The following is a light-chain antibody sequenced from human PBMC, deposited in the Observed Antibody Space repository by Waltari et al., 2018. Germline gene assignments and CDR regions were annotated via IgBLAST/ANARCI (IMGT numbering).Light chain of an antibody. Sequence: QSALTQPASVSGTPGQSITISCTGTKSDVGNYNLVSWYQHHPGEAPQLMICEVIKRPSGVSNRFSGSKSGSTASLTSSGLQAEDEADYYCCSYAGSGTYVFGTGTKVTVL. J-gene: IGLJ1*01. V-gene: IGLV2-23*02. CDR3: CSYAGSGTYV. CDR1: KSDVGNYNL. CDR2: EVI.